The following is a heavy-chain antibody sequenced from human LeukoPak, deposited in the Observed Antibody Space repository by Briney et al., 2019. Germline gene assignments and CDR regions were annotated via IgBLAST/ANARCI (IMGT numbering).Heavy chain of an antibody. V-gene: IGHV4-34*01. Sequence: SETLSLTCAVYGGSFSGYYWSWIRQPPGKGLEWIGEINHGGSTNYNPSLKSRVTISVDTSKNQFSLKLSSVTAADTAVYYCARGGNYSSGFSYWGQGTLVTVSS. J-gene: IGHJ4*02. CDR2: INHGGST. CDR1: GGSFSGYY. D-gene: IGHD6-19*01. CDR3: ARGGNYSSGFSY.